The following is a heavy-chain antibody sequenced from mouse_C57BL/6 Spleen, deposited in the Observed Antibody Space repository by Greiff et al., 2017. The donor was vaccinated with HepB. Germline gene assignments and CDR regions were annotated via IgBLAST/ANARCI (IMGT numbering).Heavy chain of an antibody. CDR3: ARIRARDYYDYDDAMDY. CDR1: GFSLSTFGMG. J-gene: IGHJ4*01. CDR2: IWWDDDK. D-gene: IGHD2-4*01. V-gene: IGHV8-8*01. Sequence: QVTLKESGPGILQPSQTLSLTCSFSGFSLSTFGMGVGWIRQPSGKGLEWLAHIWWDDDKYYNPALKSRLTISKDTPKNQVFLKIANVDTADTATYYCARIRARDYYDYDDAMDYWGQGTSVTVSS.